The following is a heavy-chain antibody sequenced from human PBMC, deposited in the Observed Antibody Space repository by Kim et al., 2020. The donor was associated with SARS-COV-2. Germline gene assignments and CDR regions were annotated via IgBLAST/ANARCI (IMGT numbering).Heavy chain of an antibody. Sequence: SVKVSCKASGGTFSNYAVNWVRQAPGQGLEWMGRILPMVDIPNYARNFQGRLTTTADKSTSTAYMELTGLTSADTAVYYCARGGQVVIDGRVALTPYDHWGQGALVTVSS. CDR1: GGTFSNYA. V-gene: IGHV1-69*04. CDR2: ILPMVDIP. J-gene: IGHJ5*02. CDR3: ARGGQVVIDGRVALTPYDH. D-gene: IGHD2-21*01.